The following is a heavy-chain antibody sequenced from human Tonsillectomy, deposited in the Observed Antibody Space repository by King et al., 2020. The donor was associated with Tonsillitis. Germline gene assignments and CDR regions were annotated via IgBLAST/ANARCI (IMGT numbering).Heavy chain of an antibody. V-gene: IGHV2-70*01. CDR3: ARMPNYHYDSSAHFDN. CDR1: GFSLTTSGMC. Sequence: VTLKESGPALVKPTQTLTLTCSFSGFSLTTSGMCVTWIRQPPGKALEWLALIDWDDDKYYSTSLKTRLTISKDTSKNQVVLTMTNMDPVDTATYYCARMPNYHYDSSAHFDNWGQGTLVTVSS. J-gene: IGHJ4*02. D-gene: IGHD3-22*01. CDR2: IDWDDDK.